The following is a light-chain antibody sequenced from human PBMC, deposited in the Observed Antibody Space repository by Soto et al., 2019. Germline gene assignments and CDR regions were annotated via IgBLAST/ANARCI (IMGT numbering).Light chain of an antibody. CDR2: XXX. CDR3: SSYTSSNTLV. Sequence: QSALTQPASVSGSPGQSTTISCTGTSSDVGGYNYVSWYQQHPGKAPKLMLXXXXXXXXXXXXXXXXXKSGNTASLTISGLXXXXXXXXYXSSYTSSNTLVFGGGTKLTVL. J-gene: IGLJ2*01. CDR1: SSDVGGYNY. V-gene: IGLV2-14*03.